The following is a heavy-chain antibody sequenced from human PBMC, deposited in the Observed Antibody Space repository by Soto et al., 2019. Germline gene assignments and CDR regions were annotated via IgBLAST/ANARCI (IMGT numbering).Heavy chain of an antibody. J-gene: IGHJ5*02. Sequence: QVQLVQSGAEVKKPGASVKVSCKASGYTFTSYDINWVRQATGQGLEWMGWMNPNSGNTGYSQKFQGRVTMTRNTSISSAYMALGSLRSEDKAVYYCAKVAPPPRGSNSTRNGFDPWGQGPLVTVSS. CDR1: GYTFTSYD. CDR2: MNPNSGNT. D-gene: IGHD1-1*01. CDR3: AKVAPPPRGSNSTRNGFDP. V-gene: IGHV1-8*01.